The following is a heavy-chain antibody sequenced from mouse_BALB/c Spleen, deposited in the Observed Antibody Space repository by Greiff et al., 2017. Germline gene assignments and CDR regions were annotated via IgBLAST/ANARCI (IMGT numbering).Heavy chain of an antibody. Sequence: QVQLQQSGPELVGPGESVKISCKGSGYTFTDYAMHWVKQSHAKSLEWIGVISIYYDNTNYNQKFKGKATMTVDKSSSTAYMELARLTSEDSAIYYCARGDYYYGSSSYYYAMDYWGQGTSVTVSS. CDR1: GYTFTDYA. CDR3: ARGDYYYGSSSYYYAMDY. V-gene: IGHV1-67*01. CDR2: ISIYYDNT. J-gene: IGHJ4*01. D-gene: IGHD1-1*01.